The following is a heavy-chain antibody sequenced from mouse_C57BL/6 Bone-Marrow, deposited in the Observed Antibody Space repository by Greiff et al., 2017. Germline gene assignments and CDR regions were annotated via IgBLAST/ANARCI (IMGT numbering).Heavy chain of an antibody. V-gene: IGHV1-7*01. D-gene: IGHD1-1*01. CDR3: ANSDYCSSSYRFAY. J-gene: IGHJ3*01. Sequence: VQLQQSGAELAKPGASVKLSCKASGYTFTSYWMHWVKQRPGQGLEWIGYINPSSGYTKYNQTLKDKATLTADKSPSTVYMQLSNLTYEDSAVYYCANSDYCSSSYRFAYWGQGTLVTVSA. CDR2: INPSSGYT. CDR1: GYTFTSYW.